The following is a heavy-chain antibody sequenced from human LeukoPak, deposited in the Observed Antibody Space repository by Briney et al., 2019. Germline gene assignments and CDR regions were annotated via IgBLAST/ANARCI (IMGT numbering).Heavy chain of an antibody. CDR2: ISGDSHST. CDR3: ARDTEGYISGYYYYGMDV. J-gene: IGHJ6*02. D-gene: IGHD5-18*01. CDR1: GFTFENYA. V-gene: IGHV3-43*02. Sequence: GGSLRLSCAASGFTFENYAIHWVRQAPGKGLEWVSLISGDSHSTFYADSVKGRFTISRDNSKNSLYLQMNSLRNDDTALYYCARDTEGYISGYYYYGMDVWGQGTTVTVSS.